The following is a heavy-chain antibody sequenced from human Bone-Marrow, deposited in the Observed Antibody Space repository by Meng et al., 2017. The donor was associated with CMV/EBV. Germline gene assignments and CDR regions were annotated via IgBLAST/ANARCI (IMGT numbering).Heavy chain of an antibody. CDR2: TYYRSKWYN. CDR3: ARHVVVVAATHYYGMDV. Sequence: SQTLSLTCAISVDSVSSNSAAWDWIRQSPSRGLEWLGRTYYRSKWYNDYAVSVKSRITINPDTSKNQFSLQLNSVTPEDAAVYYCARHVVVVAATHYYGMDVWGQGTTVTVSS. J-gene: IGHJ6*02. CDR1: VDSVSSNSAA. D-gene: IGHD2-15*01. V-gene: IGHV6-1*01.